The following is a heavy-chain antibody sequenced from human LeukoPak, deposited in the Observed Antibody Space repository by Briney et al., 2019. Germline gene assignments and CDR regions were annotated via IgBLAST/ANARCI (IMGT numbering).Heavy chain of an antibody. J-gene: IGHJ4*02. D-gene: IGHD2-2*01. CDR1: GFTVSSNY. Sequence: PGGPLRLSCAASGFTVSSNYMSWVRQAPGKGLEWVSIIYDGGTTNYADSVKGRFTISRDTSKNTLFLQMNSLRAEDTAVYYCAKNLPATVYFDYWGQGALVTVSS. CDR3: AKNLPATVYFDY. CDR2: IYDGGTT. V-gene: IGHV3-53*01.